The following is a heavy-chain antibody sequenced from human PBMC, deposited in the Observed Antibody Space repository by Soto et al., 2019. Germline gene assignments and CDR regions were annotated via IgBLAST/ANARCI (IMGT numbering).Heavy chain of an antibody. CDR3: ERVSQGCSANNCYFDT. V-gene: IGHV4-4*02. Sequence: PSETLSLTCTLSGGSVRAPDWWNWVCQSPDKGLEWIAEVHISGHGNYNPSLRSRVSVSIDSSKNQFYLNLNSVTAADTAIYYCERVSQGCSANNCYFDTWGQGTQVTVSS. CDR1: GGSVRAPDW. J-gene: IGHJ5*01. CDR2: VHISGHG. D-gene: IGHD1-1*01.